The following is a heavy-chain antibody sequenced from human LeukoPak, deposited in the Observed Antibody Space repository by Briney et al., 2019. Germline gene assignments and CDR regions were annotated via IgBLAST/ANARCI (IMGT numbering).Heavy chain of an antibody. CDR2: IYTSGST. Sequence: SETLSLTCTVSGCSISSYYWSWIRQPAGKGLEWIGRIYTSGSTNYNPSLKSRVTMSVDTSKNQFSLKLSSVTAADTAVYYCARENDFWSGYYGVYWGQGTLVTVFS. V-gene: IGHV4-4*07. D-gene: IGHD3-3*01. CDR3: ARENDFWSGYYGVY. J-gene: IGHJ4*01. CDR1: GCSISSYY.